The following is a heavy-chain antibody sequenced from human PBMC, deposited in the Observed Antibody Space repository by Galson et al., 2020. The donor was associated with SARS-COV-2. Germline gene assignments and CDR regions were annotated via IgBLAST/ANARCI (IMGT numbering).Heavy chain of an antibody. D-gene: IGHD3-16*01. CDR1: GFSLTTTGMC. CDR3: ARVTQLIGGEVVSNWFDP. V-gene: IGHV2-70*11. Sequence: SGPTLVKPPQTLTLTCTFSGFSLTTTGMCVSWIRQPPGKALEWLARIDRDDDKYYSTSLKTRLTISKDTSKNQVVLTMTNMDPVDTATYYCARVTQLIGGEVVSNWFDPWGQGTLVTVSS. J-gene: IGHJ5*02. CDR2: IDRDDDK.